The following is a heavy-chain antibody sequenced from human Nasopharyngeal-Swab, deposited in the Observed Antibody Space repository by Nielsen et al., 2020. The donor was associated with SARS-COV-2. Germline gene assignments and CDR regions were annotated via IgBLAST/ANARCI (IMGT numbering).Heavy chain of an antibody. D-gene: IGHD3-10*01. CDR3: ARGDMLYYGSGTY. CDR1: GGSVGSGDYY. Sequence: SETLSLTCTVSGGSVGSGDYYWTRIRQPPGKGLEWIGYIYFGGSTNYNASLKSRVTISEDTSKNQFSLKLTSVTAADTAVYYCARGDMLYYGSGTYWGQGTLVTVSS. CDR2: IYFGGST. V-gene: IGHV4-30-4*01. J-gene: IGHJ4*02.